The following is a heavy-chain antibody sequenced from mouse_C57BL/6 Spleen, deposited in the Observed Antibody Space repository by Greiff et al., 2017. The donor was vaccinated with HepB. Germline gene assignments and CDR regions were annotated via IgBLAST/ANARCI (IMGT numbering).Heavy chain of an antibody. Sequence: QVQLKQPGAELVKPGASVKLSCKASGYTFTSYWMHWVKQRPGQGLEWIGMIHPNSGSTNYNEKFKSKATLTVDKSSSTAYMQLSSLTSEDSAVYYCARSYYYGSGYFDYWGQGTTLTVSS. V-gene: IGHV1-64*01. CDR2: IHPNSGST. CDR1: GYTFTSYW. D-gene: IGHD1-1*01. J-gene: IGHJ2*01. CDR3: ARSYYYGSGYFDY.